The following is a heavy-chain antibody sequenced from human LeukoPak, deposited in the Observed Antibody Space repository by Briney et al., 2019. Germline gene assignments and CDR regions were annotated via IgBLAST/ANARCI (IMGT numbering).Heavy chain of an antibody. CDR3: AIDGPIPHYYYYMDV. CDR2: IDGSGGGT. Sequence: GGSLRLSCAVSGFTFSSHAMSWVRQTPGKVLEWVSCIDGSGGGTWYADSVKGRFTISRDNSKNTLYLQMNNLRVEDTAIYYCAIDGPIPHYYYYMDVWGKGTTVTVSS. CDR1: GFTFSSHA. V-gene: IGHV3-23*01. D-gene: IGHD2-21*01. J-gene: IGHJ6*03.